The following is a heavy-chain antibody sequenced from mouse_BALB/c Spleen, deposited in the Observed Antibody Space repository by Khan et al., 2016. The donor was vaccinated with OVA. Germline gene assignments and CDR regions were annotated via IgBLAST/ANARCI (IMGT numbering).Heavy chain of an antibody. CDR2: IYPGDGDT. D-gene: IGHD2-14*01. CDR1: GYAFSNYW. Sequence: VQLQQSGAELVRPGSSVKISCKASGYAFSNYWMNWVKQRPGPGLEWIGQIYPGDGDTSFNGKFRGKATLTADKSSSTAYMQLSSLTSEDSAVYFCARSGYDYFAYWGQGTLVTVAA. V-gene: IGHV1-80*01. J-gene: IGHJ3*01. CDR3: ARSGYDYFAY.